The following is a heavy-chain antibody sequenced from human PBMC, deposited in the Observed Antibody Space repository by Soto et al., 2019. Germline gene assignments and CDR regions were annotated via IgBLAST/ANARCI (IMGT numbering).Heavy chain of an antibody. J-gene: IGHJ4*02. CDR1: GFTFSNYA. D-gene: IGHD3-10*01. CDR3: AKQIWFGELSAFDY. Sequence: VQLLESGGGLVQPGGSLRLSCAASGFTFSNYAMSWVRQAPGKGLEWVSTISVSGGSTYYADSVKGRFTISRDNSKNTLYLQMNSLRAEDTAVYYCAKQIWFGELSAFDYWGQGTLVTVSS. V-gene: IGHV3-23*01. CDR2: ISVSGGST.